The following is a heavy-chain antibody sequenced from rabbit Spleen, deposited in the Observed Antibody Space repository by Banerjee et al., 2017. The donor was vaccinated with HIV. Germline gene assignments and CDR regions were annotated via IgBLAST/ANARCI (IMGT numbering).Heavy chain of an antibody. CDR1: GFSFSSNYW. CDR2: IYNGDGTT. D-gene: IGHD1-1*01. V-gene: IGHV1S47*01. J-gene: IGHJ4*01. Sequence: EESGGDLVKPGASLTLTCTASGFSFSSNYWICWVRQAPGKGPEWIACIYNGDGTTYYASWVNGRFTISRSTSLNTVTLQMTSLTAADTATYFCARDLAAWNSGSYAFNLWGPGTLVTVS. CDR3: ARDLAAWNSGSYAFNL.